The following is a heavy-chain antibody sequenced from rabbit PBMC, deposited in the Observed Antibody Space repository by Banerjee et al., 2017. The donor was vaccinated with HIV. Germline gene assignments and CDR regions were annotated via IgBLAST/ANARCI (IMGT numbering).Heavy chain of an antibody. Sequence: QSLEESGGDLVKPGASLTLTCTASGFSFSSGYDMCWVRQAPWKGLEWIGCIYTGSGSTYYASWAKGRFTISKTSSTTVTLQMTSLTAADTATYFCARDGYAGYAGAFNLWGPGTLVTVS. CDR1: GFSFSSGYD. CDR2: IYTGSGST. D-gene: IGHD7-1*01. V-gene: IGHV1S40*01. CDR3: ARDGYAGYAGAFNL. J-gene: IGHJ4*01.